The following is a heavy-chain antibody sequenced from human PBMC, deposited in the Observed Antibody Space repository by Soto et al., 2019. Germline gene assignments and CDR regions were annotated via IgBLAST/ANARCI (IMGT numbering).Heavy chain of an antibody. CDR2: INPSGGST. D-gene: IGHD2-2*01. J-gene: IGHJ6*02. CDR3: ARVCLADIVVVPAAMPTCYYYYGMDV. CDR1: GYTFTSYY. Sequence: GASVKVSCKASGYTFTSYYMHWVRQAPGQGLEWMGIINPSGGSTSYAQKFQGRVTMTRDTSTSTVYMELSSLRSEDTAVYYCARVCLADIVVVPAAMPTCYYYYGMDVWG. V-gene: IGHV1-46*03.